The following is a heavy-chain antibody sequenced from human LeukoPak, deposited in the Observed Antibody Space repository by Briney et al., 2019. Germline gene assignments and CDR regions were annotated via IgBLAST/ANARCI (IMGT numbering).Heavy chain of an antibody. J-gene: IGHJ6*03. CDR1: GFTFSSYG. D-gene: IGHD2/OR15-2a*01. CDR2: IRYDGSNK. CDR3: AKDFFMDV. Sequence: PGGSLRLSCVASGFTFSSYGMHWVRQAPGKGLEWVAFIRYDGSNKKYADSVKGRFTISRDNSKNTLYLQMNSLRAEDSAVYCCAKDFFMDVWGKGTTVTVSS. V-gene: IGHV3-30*02.